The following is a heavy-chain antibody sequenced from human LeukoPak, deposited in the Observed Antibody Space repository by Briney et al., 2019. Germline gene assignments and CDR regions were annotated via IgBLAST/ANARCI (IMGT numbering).Heavy chain of an antibody. CDR2: IYYSGST. CDR1: GCSISNSSYY. D-gene: IGHD2-2*01. V-gene: IGHV4-39*01. J-gene: IGHJ4*02. Sequence: PSETLSLTCTVSGCSISNSSYYWGWIRQPPGKGLEWIGSIYYSGSTYYNPSLKSRVTISVDTSKNQFSLKLSSVTAADTAVYYCVYQPLVRDYLLDYWGQGTLVTVSS. CDR3: VYQPLVRDYLLDY.